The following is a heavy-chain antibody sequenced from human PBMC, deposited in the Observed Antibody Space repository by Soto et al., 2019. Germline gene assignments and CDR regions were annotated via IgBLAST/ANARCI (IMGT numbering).Heavy chain of an antibody. Sequence: ETLSLTCTVSGGSISSYYWSWIRQPPGKGLEWIGYIYYSGSTNYNPSLKSRVTISVDTSKNQFSLKLSSVTAADTAVYYCARWDLSLRFPDYWGQGTLVTVSS. J-gene: IGHJ4*02. V-gene: IGHV4-59*08. CDR3: ARWDLSLRFPDY. D-gene: IGHD3-3*01. CDR1: GGSISSYY. CDR2: IYYSGST.